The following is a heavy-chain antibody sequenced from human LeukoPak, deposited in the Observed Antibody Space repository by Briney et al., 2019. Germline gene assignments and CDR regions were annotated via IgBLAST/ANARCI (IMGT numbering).Heavy chain of an antibody. J-gene: IGHJ4*02. CDR2: ISNDGTNK. V-gene: IGHV3-30*03. Sequence: GGSLRLSCAASGFSFSDYGMHWVRQAPGKGLEGVALISNDGTNKFYVDPVKGRFTISRDNSQNTLYLQMDSLTTDDTAVYYCARDWARGNSYYVDYWGQGTLVTVSS. D-gene: IGHD4-23*01. CDR3: ARDWARGNSYYVDY. CDR1: GFSFSDYG.